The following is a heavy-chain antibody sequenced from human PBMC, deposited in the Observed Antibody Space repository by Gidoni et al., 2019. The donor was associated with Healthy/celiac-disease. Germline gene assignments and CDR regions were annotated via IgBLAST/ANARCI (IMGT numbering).Heavy chain of an antibody. CDR2: ISYDGSNK. CDR1: GFTFSSYA. CDR3: ASQPLWFGELPIDY. J-gene: IGHJ4*02. D-gene: IGHD3-10*01. V-gene: IGHV3-30-3*01. Sequence: QVQLVESGGGVVQAGRSLRLACAAPGFTFSSYAMPGVRPAPGKGLEWVAVISYDGSNKYYADSVKGRFTISRDNSKNTLYLQMNSLRAEDTAVYYCASQPLWFGELPIDYWGQGTLVTVSS.